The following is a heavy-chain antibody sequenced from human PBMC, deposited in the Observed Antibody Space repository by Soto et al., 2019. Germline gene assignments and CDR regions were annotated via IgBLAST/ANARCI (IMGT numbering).Heavy chain of an antibody. CDR2: ISPYNGHS. Sequence: QDQLVQSGAEVKKPGASVKVSCKASGYTFNNYGITWVRQAPGQGLEWMGWISPYNGHSNYAQKLQGRVTMTTDTSTSTAYMELRSLRSDDTAVYYCARHRNFFDYWGQGTLVTVSS. V-gene: IGHV1-18*01. CDR1: GYTFNNYG. J-gene: IGHJ4*02. CDR3: ARHRNFFDY.